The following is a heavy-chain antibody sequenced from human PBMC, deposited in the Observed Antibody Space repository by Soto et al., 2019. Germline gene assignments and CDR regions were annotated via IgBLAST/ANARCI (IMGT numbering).Heavy chain of an antibody. J-gene: IGHJ4*02. Sequence: PGGSLRLSCAASGFTFSSYWMHWVRQAPGKGLVWVSRINSDGTGTSYADSVKGRFTISRDNAENTLYLQMNSLRAEDTAVYYCASDPAEYHFDYWGQGALVTVSS. V-gene: IGHV3-74*01. CDR2: INSDGTGT. D-gene: IGHD2-2*01. CDR1: GFTFSSYW. CDR3: ASDPAEYHFDY.